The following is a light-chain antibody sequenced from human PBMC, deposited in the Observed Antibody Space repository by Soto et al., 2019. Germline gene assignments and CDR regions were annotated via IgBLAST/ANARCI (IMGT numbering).Light chain of an antibody. Sequence: HSALTQPASVSWSPVQSITISCSGTSSNIGGYNVVSWYQQHPGKAPKVIVYEGIKRPSGVSDRFSGSTSGSTASLTISGLQAEDEAEYYCCSYVGAKTYVSGSGTKVTVL. CDR2: EGI. CDR3: CSYVGAKTYV. J-gene: IGLJ1*01. V-gene: IGLV2-23*01. CDR1: SSNIGGYNV.